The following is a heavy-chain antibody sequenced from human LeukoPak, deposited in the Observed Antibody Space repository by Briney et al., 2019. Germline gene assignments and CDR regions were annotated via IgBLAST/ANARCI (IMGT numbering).Heavy chain of an antibody. CDR2: ISSSNGTI. J-gene: IGHJ5*02. CDR1: GFTFSSYS. V-gene: IGHV3-48*02. D-gene: IGHD4-23*01. Sequence: GGSLRLSCAASGFTFSSYSMDWVRQAPGKGLEWISFISSSNGTIYYADSVKGRSTISRDNAKNSLYLQMNSLRDEDTAVYYCVRDRAGGNSVWFDPWGQGTLVTVSS. CDR3: VRDRAGGNSVWFDP.